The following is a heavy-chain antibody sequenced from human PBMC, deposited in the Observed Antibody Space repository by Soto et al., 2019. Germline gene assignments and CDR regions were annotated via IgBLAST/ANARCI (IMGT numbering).Heavy chain of an antibody. V-gene: IGHV4-39*07. D-gene: IGHD3-10*01. Sequence: PSETLSLTCSVSGASTNGNDYSWAWIRQTPGRGLEWIGNTYSSGGAYYDPSFKSRATISVDASKSQVFLKLTSVTAADTAIYFCARTRGSAVYFYFYGLDVWGHGTTVTVSS. J-gene: IGHJ6*02. CDR2: TYSSGGA. CDR1: GASTNGNDYS. CDR3: ARTRGSAVYFYFYGLDV.